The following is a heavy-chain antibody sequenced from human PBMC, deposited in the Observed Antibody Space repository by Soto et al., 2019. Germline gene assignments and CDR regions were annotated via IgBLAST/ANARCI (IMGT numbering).Heavy chain of an antibody. V-gene: IGHV3-30-3*01. J-gene: IGHJ6*02. CDR1: GFTFSSYA. Sequence: QVQLVESVGGVVQPGRSLRLSCAASGFTFSSYAMHWVRQAPGKGLEWVAVISYDGSNKYYADSVKGRFNISRDNSKNTLYLQMTSLSAEDTAVYYCARVKHSQQYQLPRPDLYYYYGMDVWGQGTTVTVSS. CDR2: ISYDGSNK. D-gene: IGHD2-2*01. CDR3: ARVKHSQQYQLPRPDLYYYYGMDV.